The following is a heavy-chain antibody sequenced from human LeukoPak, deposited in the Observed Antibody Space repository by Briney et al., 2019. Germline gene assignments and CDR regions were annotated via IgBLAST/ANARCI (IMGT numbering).Heavy chain of an antibody. CDR2: IYTSGST. D-gene: IGHD2-21*02. CDR1: GGSISSYY. J-gene: IGHJ4*02. V-gene: IGHV4-4*07. CDR3: ARRRWVVTPFDY. Sequence: SETLSLTCTVSGGSISSYYWSWIRQPAGKGLEWIGRIYTSGSTNYNPSLKSRVTISVDTSKNQFSLKLSSVTAADTAVYYCARRRWVVTPFDYWGQGTLVTVSS.